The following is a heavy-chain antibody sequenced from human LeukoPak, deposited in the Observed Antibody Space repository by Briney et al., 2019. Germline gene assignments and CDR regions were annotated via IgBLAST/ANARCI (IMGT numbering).Heavy chain of an antibody. D-gene: IGHD1-26*01. Sequence: ASVKVSCKASGYTFTSYGISWVRQAPGQGLEWMGWISAYNGNTNYAQKLQGRVTMTTDTSTSTAYMELRSLRSDDTAVYYCAREWAFEAVGGSYFDYWGQGTLVTVSS. J-gene: IGHJ4*02. CDR3: AREWAFEAVGGSYFDY. V-gene: IGHV1-18*01. CDR1: GYTFTSYG. CDR2: ISAYNGNT.